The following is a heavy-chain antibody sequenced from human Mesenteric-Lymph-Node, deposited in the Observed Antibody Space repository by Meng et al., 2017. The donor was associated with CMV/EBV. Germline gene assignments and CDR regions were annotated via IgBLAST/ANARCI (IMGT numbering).Heavy chain of an antibody. J-gene: IGHJ5*02. V-gene: IGHV4-4*02. D-gene: IGHD2-21*01. CDR1: GDSVTTSVW. CDR3: ARARWGLNWFDP. CDR2: IHYSGGT. Sequence: AVSGDSVTTSVWWVWVRQPPGKGLEWIGEIHYSGGTHYNPSLKSRVTISVDTSKNQFSLKLSSVTAADTAVYYCARARWGLNWFDPWGQGTLVTVSS.